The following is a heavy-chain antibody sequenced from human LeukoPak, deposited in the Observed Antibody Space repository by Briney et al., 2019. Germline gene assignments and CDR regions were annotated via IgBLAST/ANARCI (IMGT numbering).Heavy chain of an antibody. CDR1: GFTFSSYS. Sequence: GGSLRLSCAASGFTFSSYSMNWVRQAPGKGLEWVSSISSSSSYIYYADSVKGRFTISRDNAKNSLYLQMNSLRAEDTAVYYCARDKSAVAGNEDAFDIWGQGTMVTVSS. D-gene: IGHD6-19*01. CDR2: ISSSSSYI. J-gene: IGHJ3*02. CDR3: ARDKSAVAGNEDAFDI. V-gene: IGHV3-21*01.